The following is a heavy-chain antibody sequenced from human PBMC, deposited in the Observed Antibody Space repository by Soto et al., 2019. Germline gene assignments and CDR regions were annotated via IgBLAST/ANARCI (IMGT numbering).Heavy chain of an antibody. V-gene: IGHV3-48*02. CDR1: GFTFSNFA. CDR3: ARHLAAGDS. Sequence: GGSLRLSCAASGFTFSNFAMNWVRRAPGKGPEWVSYLSGSSRAINYADSVKGRFIVSRDNAKNSLFLQMNSLRDEDTAVYYCARHLAAGDSWGQGTLVTVSS. D-gene: IGHD6-25*01. J-gene: IGHJ4*02. CDR2: LSGSSRAI.